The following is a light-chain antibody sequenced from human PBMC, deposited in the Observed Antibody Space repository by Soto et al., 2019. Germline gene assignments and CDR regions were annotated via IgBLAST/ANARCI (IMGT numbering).Light chain of an antibody. Sequence: EIVLTQSPLSLPVTPGEPASISCRSSQNLLHSNGYNYLNWYLQKPGQSPQLLIYLGSNRASGVPDRFSGSGSGTDCTPTINRVEAEDVGLYFCAQGLATPFTFGGGTKVEIK. J-gene: IGKJ4*01. CDR1: QNLLHSNGYNY. CDR2: LGS. V-gene: IGKV2-28*01. CDR3: AQGLATPFT.